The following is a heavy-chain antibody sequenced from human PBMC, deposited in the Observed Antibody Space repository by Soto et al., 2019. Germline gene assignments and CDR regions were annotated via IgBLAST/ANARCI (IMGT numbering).Heavy chain of an antibody. D-gene: IGHD2-21*01. CDR2: IWYDGNNK. CDR1: VFTFSNYG. V-gene: IGHV3-33*01. CDR3: ARGLHSLFDY. J-gene: IGHJ4*02. Sequence: GALRLSCAASVFTFSNYGMHWVRQAPGKGLEWVAVIWYDGNNKYYADSVKGRFTISRDNSNNTLYVQMTSLRAEDTAVYYCARGLHSLFDYWGQGTPVPVSS.